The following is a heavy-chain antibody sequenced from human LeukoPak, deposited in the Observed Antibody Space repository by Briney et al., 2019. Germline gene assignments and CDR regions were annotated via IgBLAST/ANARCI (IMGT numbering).Heavy chain of an antibody. V-gene: IGHV3-23*01. J-gene: IGHJ4*02. Sequence: GGSLRLSCAASGFTFSSYGMSWVRQAPGKGLEWVSAISGSGGSTYYADSVKGRFTISRDNSKNTLYLQMNSLRAEDTAVFYCAKDRGRGTVTTLIDYWGQGTLVTVSS. CDR2: ISGSGGST. CDR1: GFTFSSYG. D-gene: IGHD4-17*01. CDR3: AKDRGRGTVTTLIDY.